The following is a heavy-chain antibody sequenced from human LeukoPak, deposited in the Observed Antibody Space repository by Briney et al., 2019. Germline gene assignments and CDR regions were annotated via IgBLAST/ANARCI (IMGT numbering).Heavy chain of an antibody. V-gene: IGHV4-39*01. CDR2: IYYSGST. CDR1: GGSISSSSYY. D-gene: IGHD4-23*01. J-gene: IGHJ6*03. Sequence: KPSETLSLTCPVSGGSISSSSYYWGWIRQPPGKGLGWIGSIYYSGSTYYNPSLKSRVTISVDTSKNQFSLKLSSVTAADTAVYYCARVKTVGRWGSYYYYYMDVWGKGTTVTVSS. CDR3: ARVKTVGRWGSYYYYYMDV.